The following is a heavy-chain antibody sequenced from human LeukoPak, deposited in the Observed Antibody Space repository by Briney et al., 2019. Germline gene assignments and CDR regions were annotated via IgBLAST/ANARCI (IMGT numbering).Heavy chain of an antibody. CDR1: GGSISSYY. CDR2: IYYSGST. CDR3: AGSTPPYYYHYYYMDV. J-gene: IGHJ6*03. V-gene: IGHV4-59*01. Sequence: PSETLSLTCTVSGGSISSYYWSWIRQPPGKGLEWIGYIYYSGSTNYNPSLKSRVTISVDTSKNQFSLKLSSVTAADTAVYYCAGSTPPYYYHYYYMDVWGKGTTVTVSS.